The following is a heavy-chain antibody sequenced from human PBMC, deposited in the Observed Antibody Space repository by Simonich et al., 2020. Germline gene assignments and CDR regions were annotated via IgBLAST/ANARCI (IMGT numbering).Heavy chain of an antibody. CDR3: ARHDRWLQFYFDY. CDR2: IYYRRST. D-gene: IGHD5-12*01. J-gene: IGHJ4*02. Sequence: QVQLQESGPGLVKPSETLSLTCTVSGGSISSYYWSWIRQPPGKGLDWIGYIYYRRSTNYHPSLKSRVTISVDTSKNQFSLKLSSVTAADTAVYYCARHDRWLQFYFDYWGQGTLVTVSS. CDR1: GGSISSYY. V-gene: IGHV4-59*08.